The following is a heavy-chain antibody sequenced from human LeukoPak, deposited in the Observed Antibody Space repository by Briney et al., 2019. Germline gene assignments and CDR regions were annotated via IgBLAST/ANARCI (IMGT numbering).Heavy chain of an antibody. CDR3: ARDPYSGTYGDTYYYYMDV. V-gene: IGHV3-21*01. J-gene: IGHJ6*03. Sequence: GGSLRLSCAASGFSFSSYNMNWVRQTPGKGLEWVSSITSSSTYTFYADSVRGRFTISRDNARNSLYLQMNSLRAEDTAVYYCARDPYSGTYGDTYYYYMDVWGKGTTVTISS. CDR1: GFSFSSYN. CDR2: ITSSSTYT. D-gene: IGHD1-26*01.